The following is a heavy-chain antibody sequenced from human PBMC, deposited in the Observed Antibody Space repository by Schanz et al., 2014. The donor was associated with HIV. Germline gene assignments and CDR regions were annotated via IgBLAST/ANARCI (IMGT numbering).Heavy chain of an antibody. J-gene: IGHJ6*02. CDR2: ISGGSGDK. CDR3: ARGSARPDYYYYAMDV. Sequence: EVLLLESGGGVVQPGRSLRLSCAASGITFSSSVMHWVRQAPGKGLEWVSSISGGSGDKLYADSIKGRFTISRDNGNNLYLQMDSLRGEDTAVYYCARGSARPDYYYYAMDVWGQGTTVTVS. V-gene: IGHV3-21*01. D-gene: IGHD6-6*01. CDR1: GITFSSSV.